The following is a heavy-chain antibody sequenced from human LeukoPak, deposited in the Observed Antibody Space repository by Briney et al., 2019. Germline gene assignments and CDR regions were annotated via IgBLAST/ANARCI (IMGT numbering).Heavy chain of an antibody. CDR3: ARVPHIVVVTAIPDAFDI. CDR1: GFTFSSYS. Sequence: GGSLRLSCAASGFTFSSYSMNWVRQAPGKGREWVSYISSSSSTIYYADSVKGRFTISRDNAKNSLYLQMNSLRAEDTAVYYCARVPHIVVVTAIPDAFDIWGQGTMVTVSS. V-gene: IGHV3-48*01. CDR2: ISSSSSTI. D-gene: IGHD2-21*02. J-gene: IGHJ3*02.